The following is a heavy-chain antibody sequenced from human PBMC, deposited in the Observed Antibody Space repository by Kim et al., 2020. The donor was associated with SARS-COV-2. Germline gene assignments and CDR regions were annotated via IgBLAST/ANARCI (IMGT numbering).Heavy chain of an antibody. V-gene: IGHV3-7*01. Sequence: GGSLRLSCAASGFTFSSYWMSWVRQAPGKGLEWVANIKQDGSEKYYVDSVKGRFTISRDNAKNSLYLQMNSLRAEDTAVYYCARDFKGLKGLRWRQGYWGQGTLVTVSS. D-gene: IGHD4-17*01. CDR2: IKQDGSEK. CDR1: GFTFSSYW. J-gene: IGHJ4*02. CDR3: ARDFKGLKGLRWRQGY.